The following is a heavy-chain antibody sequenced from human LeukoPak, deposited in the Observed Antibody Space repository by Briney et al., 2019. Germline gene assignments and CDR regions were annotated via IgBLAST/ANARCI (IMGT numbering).Heavy chain of an antibody. D-gene: IGHD1-26*01. V-gene: IGHV4-59*01. CDR1: GGSISSFY. Sequence: SETLSLTSTVSGGSISSFYWSWIRQRPGKGLERIGYIYYSGNTNYNPSLKNRVTISVDTSKDQFSLKLSSVTAADTAVYYCARGYSGSYGRFDYWGQGTLATVSS. CDR2: IYYSGNT. J-gene: IGHJ4*02. CDR3: ARGYSGSYGRFDY.